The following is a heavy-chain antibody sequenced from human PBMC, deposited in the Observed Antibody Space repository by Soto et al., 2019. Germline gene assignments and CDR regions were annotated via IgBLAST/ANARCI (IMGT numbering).Heavy chain of an antibody. D-gene: IGHD6-13*01. CDR2: IIPIFGTA. V-gene: IGHV1-69*13. Sequence: SVKVSCKASGGAFSSYAISWVRQAPGQGLEWMGGIIPIFGTANYAQKFQGRVTITADESTSTAYMELSSLRSEDTAVYYCARGRAGSSWSPFDYWGQGTLVTVSS. J-gene: IGHJ4*02. CDR1: GGAFSSYA. CDR3: ARGRAGSSWSPFDY.